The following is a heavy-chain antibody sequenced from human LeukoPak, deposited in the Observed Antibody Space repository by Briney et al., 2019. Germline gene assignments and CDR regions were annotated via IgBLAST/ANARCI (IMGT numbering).Heavy chain of an antibody. CDR1: GYTLTELS. D-gene: IGHD3-22*01. J-gene: IGHJ4*02. CDR2: FDPEDGET. CDR3: ATELVPYDSSGYYYVDY. V-gene: IGHV1-24*01. Sequence: ASVKVSCKVSGYTLTELSMHWVRQAPGKGREWMGGFDPEDGETIYAQKFQGRVTMTEDTSTDTAYMELSSLRSEDTAVYYCATELVPYDSSGYYYVDYWGQGTLVTASS.